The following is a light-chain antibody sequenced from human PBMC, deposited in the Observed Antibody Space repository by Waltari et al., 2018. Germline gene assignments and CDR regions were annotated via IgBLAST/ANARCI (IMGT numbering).Light chain of an antibody. J-gene: IGLJ3*02. Sequence: QSVLIQPPSTSGTPGQRITISCSGSTSNIGTNYVHWYQQFSGTAPKLLIYKNNQRPSGVPDRFAGSKSGTSASRAISGLRSEDEADYYCAAWDDSLNGWVFGGGTKLTVL. V-gene: IGLV1-47*01. CDR1: TSNIGTNY. CDR2: KNN. CDR3: AAWDDSLNGWV.